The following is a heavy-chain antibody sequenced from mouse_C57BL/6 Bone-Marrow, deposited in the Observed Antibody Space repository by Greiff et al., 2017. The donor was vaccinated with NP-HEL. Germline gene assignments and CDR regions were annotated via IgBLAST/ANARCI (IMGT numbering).Heavy chain of an antibody. D-gene: IGHD2-10*02. CDR3: ASGPRYYYAMDY. CDR2: IHPNSGST. V-gene: IGHV1-64*01. Sequence: QVQLQQPGAELVKPGASVKLSCKASGYTFTSYWMHWVKQRPGQGLEWIGMIHPNSGSTNYNEKFKSKATLTVDKSSSTAYMQLSSLTSEDSAVYYCASGPRYYYAMDYWGQGTSVTVSS. CDR1: GYTFTSYW. J-gene: IGHJ4*01.